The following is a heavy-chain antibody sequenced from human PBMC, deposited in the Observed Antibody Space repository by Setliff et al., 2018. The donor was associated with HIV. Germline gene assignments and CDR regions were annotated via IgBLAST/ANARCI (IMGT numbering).Heavy chain of an antibody. Sequence: SETLSLTCAVYGGSFSDYYWSWIRQPPGKGLEWIGEINHSGSTNYNPSLKSRATISVDTSKNQFSLKLISVTAADTAVYYCARGRWYYYIDVWGKGTTVTVSS. CDR1: GGSFSDYY. J-gene: IGHJ6*03. V-gene: IGHV4-34*01. CDR2: INHSGST. CDR3: ARGRWYYYIDV.